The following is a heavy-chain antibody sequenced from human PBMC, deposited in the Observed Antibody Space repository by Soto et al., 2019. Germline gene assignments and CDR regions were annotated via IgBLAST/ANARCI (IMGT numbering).Heavy chain of an antibody. V-gene: IGHV4-4*02. CDR3: ARGGYCTNGVCYEYGMDV. D-gene: IGHD2-8*01. CDR2: IYHSGST. Sequence: SSETLSLTCAVSGGSIRSSNWWSWVRQPPGKGLEWIGEIYHSGSTNYNPSLKSRVTISVDKSKNQFSLKLSSVTAADTAVYYCARGGYCTNGVCYEYGMDVWGQGTTVTVSS. CDR1: GGSIRSSNW. J-gene: IGHJ6*02.